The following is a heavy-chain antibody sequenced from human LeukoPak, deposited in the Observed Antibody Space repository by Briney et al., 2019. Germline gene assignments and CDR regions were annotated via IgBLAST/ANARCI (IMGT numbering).Heavy chain of an antibody. Sequence: GASVKVSCKASGGTFSSYAISWVRQAPGQGLEWMGGIIPIFGTANYAQKFQGRVTITADESTSTAYMELSSLRSEDTAVYYCASGRYQLLYGYYYYYYMDVWGKGTTVTVSS. D-gene: IGHD2-2*02. CDR3: ASGRYQLLYGYYYYYYMDV. CDR1: GGTFSSYA. CDR2: IIPIFGTA. J-gene: IGHJ6*03. V-gene: IGHV1-69*13.